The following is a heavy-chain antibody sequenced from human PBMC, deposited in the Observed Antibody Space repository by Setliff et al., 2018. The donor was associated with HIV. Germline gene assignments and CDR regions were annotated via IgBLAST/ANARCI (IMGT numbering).Heavy chain of an antibody. D-gene: IGHD3-3*01. V-gene: IGHV3-74*01. Sequence: SLRLSCAASGFTFSSYGMNWVRQAPGKGLVWVSRINSDGSVTNYADSVKGRFTISRDNAKNSLYLQMNSLRAEDTAVYYCAKRGANWRSWYFDLWGRGTLVTVSS. J-gene: IGHJ2*01. CDR3: AKRGANWRSWYFDL. CDR2: INSDGSVT. CDR1: GFTFSSYG.